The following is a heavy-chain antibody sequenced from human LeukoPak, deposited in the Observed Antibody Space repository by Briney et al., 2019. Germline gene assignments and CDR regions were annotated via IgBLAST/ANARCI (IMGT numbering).Heavy chain of an antibody. V-gene: IGHV4-39*01. Sequence: SETLSLTCIVSGGSISSTNYYWGWLRQPPGKGLEWIGCMYYTGSAYYNPSLKSRVTISVDTSKNQFSLKLTSVTAADTAVYYCARHGRGDIVVVPAAIPDYWGQGTLVTVSS. CDR3: ARHGRGDIVVVPAAIPDY. CDR1: GGSISSTNYY. J-gene: IGHJ4*02. CDR2: MYYTGSA. D-gene: IGHD2-2*02.